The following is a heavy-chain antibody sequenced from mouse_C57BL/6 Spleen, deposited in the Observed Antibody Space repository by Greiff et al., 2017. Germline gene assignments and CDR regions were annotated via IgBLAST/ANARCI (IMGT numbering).Heavy chain of an antibody. J-gene: IGHJ1*03. CDR2: IDPSDSST. V-gene: IGHV1-50*01. CDR3: ARKDEITTVVADWYFDV. Sequence: QVQLQQPGAELVKPGASVKLSCKASGYTFTSYWMQWVKQRPGQGLEWIGEIDPSDSSTNYNQKFKGKATLTVDTSSSTAYMQLSSLTSEDSAVYYCARKDEITTVVADWYFDVWGTGTTVTVSS. D-gene: IGHD1-1*01. CDR1: GYTFTSYW.